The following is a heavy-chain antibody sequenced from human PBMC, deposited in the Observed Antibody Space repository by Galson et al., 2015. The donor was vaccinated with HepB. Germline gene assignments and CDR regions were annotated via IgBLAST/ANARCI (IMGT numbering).Heavy chain of an antibody. CDR2: IYPGDADT. D-gene: IGHD3-16*01. Sequence: QSGAAVKKPGESLKISCKGSGFRFTSYWIGWVRQMPGKGVEWMGIIYPGDADTRKNPSFQGQVTISAGKSISTAYQQWSSLKASDTAMYYCAWGGAGGYWFDPWGQGTLVTVSS. CDR1: GFRFTSYW. V-gene: IGHV5-51*01. CDR3: AWGGAGGYWFDP. J-gene: IGHJ5*02.